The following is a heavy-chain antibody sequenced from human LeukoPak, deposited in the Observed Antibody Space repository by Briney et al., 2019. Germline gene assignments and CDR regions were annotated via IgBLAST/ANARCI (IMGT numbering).Heavy chain of an antibody. CDR3: ARLLIYCSSTSCHFDY. Sequence: PSQTLSLTCTVSGGSISSSNYYWGWIRQPPGKGLEWLGSIYYSGITYYNPSLKGRVTISVDTSNNQFSLKLSSVTAADTAMYYCARLLIYCSSTSCHFDYWGQGTLVTVSS. CDR2: IYYSGIT. V-gene: IGHV4-39*01. CDR1: GGSISSSNYY. J-gene: IGHJ4*02. D-gene: IGHD2-2*01.